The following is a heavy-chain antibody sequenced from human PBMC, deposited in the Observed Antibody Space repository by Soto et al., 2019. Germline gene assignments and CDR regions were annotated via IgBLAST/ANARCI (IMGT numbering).Heavy chain of an antibody. CDR2: IWYDGSNK. D-gene: IGHD3-10*01. J-gene: IGHJ6*02. CDR1: GFTFSSYG. Sequence: GGSLRLSCAASGFTFSSYGMHWVRQAPGKGLEWVAVIWYDGSNKYYADSVKGRFTISRDNSKNTLYLQMNSLRAEDTAVYYCARWAGAFGYYYGMDVWGQGTTVTVS. V-gene: IGHV3-33*01. CDR3: ARWAGAFGYYYGMDV.